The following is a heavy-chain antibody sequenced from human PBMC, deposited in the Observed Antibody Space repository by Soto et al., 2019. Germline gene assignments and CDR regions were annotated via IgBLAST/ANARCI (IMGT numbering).Heavy chain of an antibody. D-gene: IGHD3-3*01. J-gene: IGHJ5*02. V-gene: IGHV3-30-3*01. CDR2: ISYDGSNK. CDR1: GFTFSSYA. CDR3: AREATIFGVVIEGFDP. Sequence: QVQLVESGGGVVQPGRSLRLSCAASGFTFSSYAMHWVRQAPGKGLEWVAVISYDGSNKYYADSVKGRFTISRDNSKNXLYLQMNSLRAEDTAVYYCAREATIFGVVIEGFDPWGQGTLVTVSS.